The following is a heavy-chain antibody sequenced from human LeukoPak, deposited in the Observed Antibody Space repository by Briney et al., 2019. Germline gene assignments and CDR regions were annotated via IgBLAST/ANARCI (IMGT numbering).Heavy chain of an antibody. CDR2: IPYDGSNK. CDR1: GLSLNSYA. CDR3: AQGGSEIYYFYHGMDV. J-gene: IGHJ6*02. Sequence: GGSLRLSCAASGLSLNSYAIHWVRKAPGKGLEWVTAIPYDGSNKHYADSVRGRFTISRDNSKNTLYLQMNSLRSDDTAVYYCAQGGSEIYYFYHGMDVWGRGTTVTVSS. D-gene: IGHD3-10*01. V-gene: IGHV3-30*03.